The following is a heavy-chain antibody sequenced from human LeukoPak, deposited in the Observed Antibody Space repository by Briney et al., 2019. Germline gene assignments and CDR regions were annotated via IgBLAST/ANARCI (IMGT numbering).Heavy chain of an antibody. D-gene: IGHD6-13*01. CDR2: INSDGSST. CDR1: GFTFSSYW. J-gene: IGHJ4*02. CDR3: AGVAGGSSPYYFDY. V-gene: IGHV3-74*01. Sequence: GGSPRLSCAASGFTFSSYWMHWVHQAPGKGLVWVSRINSDGSSTSYADSVKGRFTISRDNAKNTLYLQMNSLRAEDTAVYYCAGVAGGSSPYYFDYWGRGTLVTVSS.